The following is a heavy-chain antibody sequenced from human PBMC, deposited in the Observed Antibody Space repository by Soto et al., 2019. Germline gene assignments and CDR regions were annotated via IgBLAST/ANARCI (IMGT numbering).Heavy chain of an antibody. CDR3: ASREIQGPIDY. J-gene: IGHJ4*02. CDR2: IYYSGTT. Sequence: QVQLQESGPGLVKPSDTLSLTCAVSGYSISSSNWWGWIRQPPGKGLEWIGYIYYSGTTYYNPSLKSRVTMSVDTSKNQFSLRLTSVTAVDTAVYYCASREIQGPIDYWGQGTLVTVSS. V-gene: IGHV4-28*01. D-gene: IGHD1-26*01. CDR1: GYSISSSNW.